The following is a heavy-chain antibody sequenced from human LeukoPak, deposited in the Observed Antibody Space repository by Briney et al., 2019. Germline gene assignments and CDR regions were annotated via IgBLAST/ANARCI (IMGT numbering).Heavy chain of an antibody. J-gene: IGHJ4*02. V-gene: IGHV3-48*03. Sequence: GGSLRLSCAASGFTFSSYEMNWVRQAPGKGLEWAAYISSGGSMIYYADSVKGRFTISRDNSKNTLYLQMNSLRAEDTAVYYCARERIAAGDYWGQGTLVTVSS. D-gene: IGHD6-6*01. CDR2: ISSGGSMI. CDR3: ARERIAAGDY. CDR1: GFTFSSYE.